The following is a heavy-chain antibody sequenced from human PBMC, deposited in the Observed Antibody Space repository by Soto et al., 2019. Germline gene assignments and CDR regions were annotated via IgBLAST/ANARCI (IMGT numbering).Heavy chain of an antibody. CDR1: GFTFSSYD. V-gene: IGHV3-13*01. D-gene: IGHD6-19*01. CDR2: IGTAGDT. J-gene: IGHJ4*02. Sequence: GSLRLSCAASGFTFSSYDMHWVRQATGEGLEWVSAIGTAGDTYYPGSVKGRFTISRENAKNSLYLQMNSLRAEDTAVYYCARGLLAVAGTFLDYWGQGTLVTVSS. CDR3: ARGLLAVAGTFLDY.